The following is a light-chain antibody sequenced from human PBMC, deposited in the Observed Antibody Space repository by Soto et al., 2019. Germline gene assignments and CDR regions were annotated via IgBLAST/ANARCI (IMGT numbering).Light chain of an antibody. Sequence: DIQMTQSPSFLSPSIGESVTITCRASQVISTSLAWYQVKPGKAPKLLIYAASTLESGVPSRFSATVSGTEFSLTITSLQPEDFATYYCQESYSTPSVTFGPGTQGGY. CDR3: QESYSTPSVT. CDR1: QVISTS. J-gene: IGKJ3*01. CDR2: AAS. V-gene: IGKV1-9*01.